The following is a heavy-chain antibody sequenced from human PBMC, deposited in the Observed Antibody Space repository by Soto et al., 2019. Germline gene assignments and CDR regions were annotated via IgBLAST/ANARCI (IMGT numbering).Heavy chain of an antibody. D-gene: IGHD1-1*01. CDR2: INPNSGGT. CDR3: ARVRVQLERHDAFDI. CDR1: GYTFTGYY. J-gene: IGHJ3*02. V-gene: IGHV1-2*02. Sequence: ASVKVSCKASGYTFTGYYMHWVRQAPGQGLEWMGWINPNSGGTNYAQKFQGRVTITADESTSTAYMELSSLRSEDTAVYYRARVRVQLERHDAFDIWGQGTMVTVSS.